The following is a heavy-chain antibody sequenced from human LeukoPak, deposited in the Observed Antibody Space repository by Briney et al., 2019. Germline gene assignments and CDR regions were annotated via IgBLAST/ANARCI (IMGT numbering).Heavy chain of an antibody. CDR1: GGTFSSYA. V-gene: IGHV1-69*13. Sequence: GASVKVSCKASGGTFSSYAISWVRQAPEQGLEWMGGIIPIFGTANYAQKFQGRVTITADESTSTVYMELSSLTSEDTAVYSCARGNGFWAPLSYWGQGTLVTVSS. J-gene: IGHJ4*02. CDR3: ARGNGFWAPLSY. CDR2: IIPIFGTA. D-gene: IGHD3-10*01.